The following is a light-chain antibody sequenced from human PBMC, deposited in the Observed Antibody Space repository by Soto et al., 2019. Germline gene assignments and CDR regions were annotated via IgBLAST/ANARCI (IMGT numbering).Light chain of an antibody. J-gene: IGKJ4*01. CDR2: QAS. CDR3: QQYSTYAIT. CDR1: QSISHW. V-gene: IGKV1-5*03. Sequence: DIQMTQSPSTLSASVGDRVTITCRASQSISHWLAWYQQKPGKAPTVLIYQASDLKSGVPSRFSGSGSRTEFTLTISSLQPDDFATYYCQQYSTYAITFGGGTKVEMK.